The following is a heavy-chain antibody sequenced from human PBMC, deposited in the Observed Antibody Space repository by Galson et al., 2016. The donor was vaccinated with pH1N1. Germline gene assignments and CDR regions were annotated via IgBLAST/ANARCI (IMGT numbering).Heavy chain of an antibody. CDR3: ATGPSPDY. Sequence: QSGAEVKEPGESLTISCKGSASSFTSYWISWVRQMPGKGLEWMGRINPRDSYTDYSPSFQGHVTISTDESTSTAYLKWSTLKASDTAIYYCATGPSPDYWGQGTLVIVSS. CDR2: INPRDSYT. CDR1: ASSFTSYW. V-gene: IGHV5-10-1*01. J-gene: IGHJ4*02.